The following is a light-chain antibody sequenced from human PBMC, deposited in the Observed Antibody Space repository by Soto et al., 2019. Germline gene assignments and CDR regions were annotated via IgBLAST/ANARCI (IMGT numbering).Light chain of an antibody. CDR2: EVS. J-gene: IGLJ1*01. V-gene: IGLV2-8*01. Sequence: QSVLTQPPSASGSPGQSVTISCTGTSSDVGGYNYVSWYQQHPGKAPKLMIYEVSKRPSGVPDRFSGSESGNTASLTVSGLQAEDEADYYCSSYAGSSNFEIFGTGTKVTVL. CDR1: SSDVGGYNY. CDR3: SSYAGSSNFEI.